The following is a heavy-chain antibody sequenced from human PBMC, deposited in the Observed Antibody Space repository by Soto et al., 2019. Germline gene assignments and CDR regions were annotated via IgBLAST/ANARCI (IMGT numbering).Heavy chain of an antibody. Sequence: EVQLVESGGGLVQPGRSLRLSCAASGFTFDDYAMHWVRQAPGKGLEWVSGICWNSGSIGYADSVKGRFTISRDNAKNSLYLQMNSLRAEDTALYYCAKDEESSSWYGNFDYWGQGTLVTVSS. CDR1: GFTFDDYA. V-gene: IGHV3-9*01. D-gene: IGHD6-13*01. CDR2: ICWNSGSI. J-gene: IGHJ4*02. CDR3: AKDEESSSWYGNFDY.